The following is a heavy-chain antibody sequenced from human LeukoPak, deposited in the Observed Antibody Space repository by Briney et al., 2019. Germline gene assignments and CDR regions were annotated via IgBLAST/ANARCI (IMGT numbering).Heavy chain of an antibody. CDR3: ARDSSGWYRYSDY. J-gene: IGHJ4*02. D-gene: IGHD6-19*01. CDR1: GGSISSSNW. V-gene: IGHV4-4*02. CDR2: IYHSGST. Sequence: SETLSLTCAVSGGSISSSNWWSWVRQPPGKGLEWIGEIYHSGSTNYNPSLKSRVTISVDKSKNQFSLKLSSVTAADTAVYYCARDSSGWYRYSDYWGQGTLVTVSS.